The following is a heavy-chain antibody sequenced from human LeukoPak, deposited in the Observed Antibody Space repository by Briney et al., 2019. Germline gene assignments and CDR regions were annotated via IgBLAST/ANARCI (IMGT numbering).Heavy chain of an antibody. D-gene: IGHD1-26*01. J-gene: IGHJ4*02. V-gene: IGHV3-72*01. Sequence: GGSLRLSCAASGFTFSDHYMDWVRQAPGKGLEWVGRAKNKANSYTTEYAASVKGRLTISRDDSQNSPYLQMNSLKTEDTAVYYCARVEWRGSYFIDYWGQGTLVTVFS. CDR3: ARVEWRGSYFIDY. CDR2: AKNKANSYTT. CDR1: GFTFSDHY.